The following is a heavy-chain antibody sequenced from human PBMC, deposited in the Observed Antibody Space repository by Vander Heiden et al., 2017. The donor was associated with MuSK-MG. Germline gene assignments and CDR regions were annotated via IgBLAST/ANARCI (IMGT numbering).Heavy chain of an antibody. CDR3: AIPVRWARGNGGMDV. D-gene: IGHD3-10*01. Sequence: LQLVQSGAEVKKPGESLKISCKGSGSSLTSSWIGWVRQIPGQGLEGRGMRYNGESDTRYSPAVQGQVTISAEKPISKAEMQVSRVKALETAMYYCAIPVRWARGNGGMDVWGQGTTVTVYS. CDR1: GSSLTSSW. J-gene: IGHJ6*02. V-gene: IGHV5-51*01. CDR2: RYNGESDT.